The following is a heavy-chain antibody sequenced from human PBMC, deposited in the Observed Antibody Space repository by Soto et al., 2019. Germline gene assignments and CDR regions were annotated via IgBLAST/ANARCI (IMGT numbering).Heavy chain of an antibody. CDR3: TSTYDFWSGYYGEATNYYYYGMDV. CDR2: IRSKANSYAT. J-gene: IGHJ6*02. D-gene: IGHD3-3*01. Sequence: GGSLRLSCAASGFTFSGSAMHWVRQASGKGLEWVGRIRSKANSYATAYAASVKGRFTISRDDSKNTAYLQMNSLKTEDTAVYYCTSTYDFWSGYYGEATNYYYYGMDVWGQGTTVTVSS. V-gene: IGHV3-73*01. CDR1: GFTFSGSA.